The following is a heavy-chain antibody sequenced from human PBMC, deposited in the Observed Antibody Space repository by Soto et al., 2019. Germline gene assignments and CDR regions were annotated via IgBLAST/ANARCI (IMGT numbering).Heavy chain of an antibody. V-gene: IGHV5-51*01. D-gene: IGHD2-21*02. Sequence: GESLKISCKGSGYSFTSYWIGWVRQMPWKGLEWMGIIYPGDSDTRYSPSFQGQVTISADKSISTAYLQWSSLKASDTAMYYCARSYCGGDCYSDYYYYGMDVWAQGTTVTVPS. CDR2: IYPGDSDT. CDR3: ARSYCGGDCYSDYYYYGMDV. CDR1: GYSFTSYW. J-gene: IGHJ6*02.